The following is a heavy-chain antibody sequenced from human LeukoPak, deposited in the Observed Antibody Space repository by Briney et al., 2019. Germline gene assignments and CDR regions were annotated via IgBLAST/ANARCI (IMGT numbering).Heavy chain of an antibody. CDR3: ARGGNLISFYGMDV. V-gene: IGHV1-24*01. Sequence: ASVKVSCKASGYTFTNFVITWVRQAPGKGLEWMGGFDPEDGETIYAQKFQGRVTMTEDTSTDTAYMELSSLRSEDTAVYYCARGGNLISFYGMDVWGQGTTVTVSS. D-gene: IGHD2-15*01. CDR2: FDPEDGET. J-gene: IGHJ6*02. CDR1: GYTFTNFV.